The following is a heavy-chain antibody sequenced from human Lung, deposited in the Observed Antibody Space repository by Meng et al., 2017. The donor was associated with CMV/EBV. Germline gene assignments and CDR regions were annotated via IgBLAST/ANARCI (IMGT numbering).Heavy chain of an antibody. D-gene: IGHD6-19*01. CDR1: GFTFSSFG. V-gene: IGHV3-30*02. CDR3: ARDSSTGFYYFDY. CDR2: IRYDGSNE. J-gene: IGHJ4*02. Sequence: SCATSGFTFSSFGMNWVRQAPGKGLEWVALIRYDGSNEYYADSVRGRFTISRDISKNTLYLEMNSLRLDDTAVYYCARDSSTGFYYFDYWGQGTXVTVSS.